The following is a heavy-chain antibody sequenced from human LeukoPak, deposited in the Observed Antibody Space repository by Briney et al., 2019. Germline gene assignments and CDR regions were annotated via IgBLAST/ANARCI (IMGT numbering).Heavy chain of an antibody. CDR3: ARTRYSGYDPFDY. J-gene: IGHJ4*02. CDR1: GGSFSGYY. Sequence: SETLSLTCAVYGGSFSGYYWSWIRQPPGKGLEWIGEINHSGSTNYNPSLKSRITISVDTSKNQFSLKLSSVTAADTAVYYCARTRYSGYDPFDYWGQGTQVTISS. D-gene: IGHD5-12*01. V-gene: IGHV4-34*01. CDR2: INHSGST.